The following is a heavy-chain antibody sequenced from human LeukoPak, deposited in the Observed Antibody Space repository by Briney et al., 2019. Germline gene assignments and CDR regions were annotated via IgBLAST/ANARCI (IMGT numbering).Heavy chain of an antibody. J-gene: IGHJ4*02. D-gene: IGHD1-26*01. CDR3: TTEGLIVGATIFDY. Sequence: GGSLRLSCAASGFTFSNAWMSWVRQAPGKGLEWVGRIKSKTDGGTTDYAAPVKGRFTISRDDSKNTLYLQMNSLKTEDTAVYYCTTEGLIVGATIFDYWGQGTLVTVSS. CDR2: IKSKTDGGTT. V-gene: IGHV3-15*01. CDR1: GFTFSNAW.